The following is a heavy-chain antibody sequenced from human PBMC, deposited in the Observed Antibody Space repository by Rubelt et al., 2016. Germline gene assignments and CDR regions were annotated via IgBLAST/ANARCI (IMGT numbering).Heavy chain of an antibody. Sequence: QLQLQESGPGLVKPSETLSLTCTVSGGSISSSSYYWGWIRQPPGKGLEWIGSIYYSGSTYYNPSLKSRGTISVDTSKNQFSLKLSSVTAADTAVYYCARHREWGPRYYYYGMDVWGQGTTVTVSS. V-gene: IGHV4-39*01. CDR3: ARHREWGPRYYYYGMDV. CDR1: GGSISSSSYY. J-gene: IGHJ6*02. D-gene: IGHD3-3*01. CDR2: IYYSGST.